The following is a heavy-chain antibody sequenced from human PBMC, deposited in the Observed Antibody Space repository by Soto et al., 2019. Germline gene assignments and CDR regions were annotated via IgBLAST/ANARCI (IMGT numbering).Heavy chain of an antibody. CDR2: ISWNGGRI. D-gene: IGHD4-4*01. CDR3: AKIGSNYLYCFDS. CDR1: GFTLEDSA. Sequence: HPGGSLRLACAASGFTLEDSAMNGVRQAPGKGPEWVSRISWNGGRIDYADSVKGRFTISRDNAKNALYLQMNSLRPEDTALYYCAKIGSNYLYCFDSWGQGTLVTVSS. J-gene: IGHJ4*02. V-gene: IGHV3-9*01.